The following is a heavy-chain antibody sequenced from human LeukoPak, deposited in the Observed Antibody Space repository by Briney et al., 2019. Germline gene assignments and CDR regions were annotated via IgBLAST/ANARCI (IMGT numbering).Heavy chain of an antibody. V-gene: IGHV1-2*02. CDR2: INPNSGGT. CDR1: GYTFTGYY. CDR3: ARRGPGYQLLFFDY. Sequence: VASVTVSCKASGYTFTGYYMHWVRQAPGQGLEWMGWINPNSGGTNYAQKFQGRVTMTRDTSISTAYMELSRLRSDDTAVYYCARRGPGYQLLFFDYWGQGTLVTVSS. D-gene: IGHD2-2*01. J-gene: IGHJ4*02.